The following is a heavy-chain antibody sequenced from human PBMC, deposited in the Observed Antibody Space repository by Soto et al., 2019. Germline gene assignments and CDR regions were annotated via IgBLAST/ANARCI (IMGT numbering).Heavy chain of an antibody. J-gene: IGHJ4*02. D-gene: IGHD5-18*01. CDR2: IHYSGST. CDR1: GGSISSYY. Sequence: SDTLSLTCTVPGGSISSYYWHWIPQPPGKGLDWIGYIHYSGSTSYNPSLKSRVTISVDTSKNQFSLKLSSVTAADTAVYYCARGRGYSYGFPFDYWGQGTLVTVS. V-gene: IGHV4-59*07. CDR3: ARGRGYSYGFPFDY.